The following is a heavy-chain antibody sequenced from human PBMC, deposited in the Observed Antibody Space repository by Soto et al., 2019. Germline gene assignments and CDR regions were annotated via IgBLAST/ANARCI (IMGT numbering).Heavy chain of an antibody. CDR2: INAGNGNT. J-gene: IGHJ4*02. V-gene: IGHV1-3*01. Sequence: ASVKVSCKASGYTFTSYAMHWVRQAPGQRLEWMGWINAGNGNTKYSQKFQGRVTITRDTSASTAYMELSSLRSEDTAVYYCARGLPGYSSSSRHFLVDYWGQGTLVTVPQ. D-gene: IGHD6-13*01. CDR1: GYTFTSYA. CDR3: ARGLPGYSSSSRHFLVDY.